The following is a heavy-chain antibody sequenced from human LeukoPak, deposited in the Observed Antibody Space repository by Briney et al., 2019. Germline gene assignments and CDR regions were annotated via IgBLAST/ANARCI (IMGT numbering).Heavy chain of an antibody. J-gene: IGHJ6*02. Sequence: SETLSLTCTVSGDTISGFSWSWIRQPAGKGLEWIGRIYTSGSTNYNPSLKSRVTMSVDTSKNQFSLKLSSVTAADTAVYYCARDRGVRKDYYYYYGMDVWGQGTTVTVSS. CDR1: GDTISGFS. CDR2: IYTSGST. D-gene: IGHD3-10*01. CDR3: ARDRGVRKDYYYYYGMDV. V-gene: IGHV4-4*07.